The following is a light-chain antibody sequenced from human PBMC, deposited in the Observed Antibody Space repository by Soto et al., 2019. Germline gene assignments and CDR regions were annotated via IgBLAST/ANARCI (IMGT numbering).Light chain of an antibody. V-gene: IGKV3-11*01. J-gene: IGKJ5*01. CDR3: QQRRSWPPTIT. CDR1: QSVSTY. CDR2: DAS. Sequence: EIVLTQSPATLSLSPGARAPLSCRARQSVSTYLAWYQQRPGQAPRLLIYDASYRATDIPPRFSGSGSGTDFTLTISSLEPEDFAVYYCQQRRSWPPTITFGQGTRLEIK.